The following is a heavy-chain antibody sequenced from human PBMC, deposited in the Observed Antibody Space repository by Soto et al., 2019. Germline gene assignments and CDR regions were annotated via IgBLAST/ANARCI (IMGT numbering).Heavy chain of an antibody. Sequence: SETLSLTCAVYGGSFSGYYWSWIRPPPGKGLEWIGEINHSGSTNYNPSLKSRVTISVDTSKNQFSLKLSSVTAADTAVYYCARQLGYCTNGVCRYYYYYGMDVWGQGTTVTVSS. CDR3: ARQLGYCTNGVCRYYYYYGMDV. CDR1: GGSFSGYY. CDR2: INHSGST. J-gene: IGHJ6*02. D-gene: IGHD2-8*01. V-gene: IGHV4-34*01.